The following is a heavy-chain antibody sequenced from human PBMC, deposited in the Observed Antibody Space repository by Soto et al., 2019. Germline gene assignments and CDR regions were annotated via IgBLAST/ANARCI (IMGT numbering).Heavy chain of an antibody. D-gene: IGHD2-2*01. V-gene: IGHV4-34*01. Sequence: PSETLSLTCAVYGGSFSGYYWSWIRQPPGKGLEWIGEINHSGSTNYNPSLKSRVTISVDTSKNQFSLKLSSVTAADTAVYYCARGRLVLGPPIYCSSTSCYFFDYWGQGTLVTVST. CDR3: ARGRLVLGPPIYCSSTSCYFFDY. CDR1: GGSFSGYY. J-gene: IGHJ4*02. CDR2: INHSGST.